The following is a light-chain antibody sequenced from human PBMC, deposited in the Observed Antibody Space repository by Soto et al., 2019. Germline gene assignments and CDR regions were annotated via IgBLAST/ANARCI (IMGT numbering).Light chain of an antibody. J-gene: IGLJ1*01. V-gene: IGLV2-8*01. CDR3: CSFAGGDKFYV. CDR1: SSDFGGYDY. Sequence: QSALTQPPSASGSPGQSVTISCTETSSDFGGYDYVSWYQQHPGKAPKLIIYEVNKRPSGVPDRFSASKSGNTASLTVSGLQAEDEADYYCCSFAGGDKFYVFGTGTKVTVL. CDR2: EVN.